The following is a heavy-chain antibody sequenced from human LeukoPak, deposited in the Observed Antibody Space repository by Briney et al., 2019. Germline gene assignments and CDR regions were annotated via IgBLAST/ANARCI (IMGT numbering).Heavy chain of an antibody. CDR1: GGTFSTYY. CDR3: ARGGPNDFWSGYELDY. D-gene: IGHD3-3*01. J-gene: IGHJ4*02. Sequence: VSVKVSCTASGGTFSTYYMHWVRQAPGQGPEWMGIINPSGGSTSYAWKFQGRVTMTRDTSTSKVYMELSSLRFEDTAVYYCARGGPNDFWSGYELDYWGQGTLVTVSS. CDR2: INPSGGST. V-gene: IGHV1-46*01.